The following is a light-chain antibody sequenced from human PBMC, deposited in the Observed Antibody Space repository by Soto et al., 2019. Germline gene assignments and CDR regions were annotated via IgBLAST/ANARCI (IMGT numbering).Light chain of an antibody. V-gene: IGLV4-69*01. J-gene: IGLJ3*02. CDR1: SGHSSYA. Sequence: QSVLTQSPSASASLGASAKLTCTLSSGHSSYAIAWHQQQPEKGPRYLMKLKSDGSHSKGDGIPDRFSGSSSGAERYLTISSLQSEDEADYYCQTWGTGFRVFGGGTKLTVL. CDR3: QTWGTGFRV. CDR2: LKSDGSH.